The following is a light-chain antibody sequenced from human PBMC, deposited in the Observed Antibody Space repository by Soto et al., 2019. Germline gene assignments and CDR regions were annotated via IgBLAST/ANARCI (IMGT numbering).Light chain of an antibody. V-gene: IGLV2-8*01. J-gene: IGLJ1*01. Sequence: ALTQPPSASGSPGQSVTISCTGTSSDVGGYNYVSWYQQHPGKAPKLMIYEVNKRPSGVPDRFSGSKSGNTASLTVSGLQAEDEADYYCKSYEGSNIYVFGTGTKLTVL. CDR1: SSDVGGYNY. CDR3: KSYEGSNIYV. CDR2: EVN.